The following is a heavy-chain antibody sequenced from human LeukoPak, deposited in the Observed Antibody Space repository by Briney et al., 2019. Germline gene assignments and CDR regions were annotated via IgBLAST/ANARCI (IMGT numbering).Heavy chain of an antibody. J-gene: IGHJ3*01. D-gene: IGHD3-16*02. CDR1: GFTVSSNY. CDR3: ARDIELST. CDR2: IASSGLNT. Sequence: PGGSLRLSCAASGFTVSSNYMTWVRQAPGKGLEWVSLIASSGLNTYYADSVRGRFTISRDNSKNTLSLRMNSLRVEDTAIYYCARDIELSTWGLGTLVTVSS. V-gene: IGHV3-53*01.